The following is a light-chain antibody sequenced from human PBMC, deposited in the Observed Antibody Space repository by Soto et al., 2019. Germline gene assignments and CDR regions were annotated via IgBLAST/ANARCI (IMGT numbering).Light chain of an antibody. Sequence: QSVLTQPPSASGTPGQRVTISCSGISSNIGSNPVNWFQQLPGSAPKLLIYSHNQRPSGVPDRFSGSKSGTSASLAISGLQSEDEAAYYCGAWDDRLNGYVFGTGTKVTV. V-gene: IGLV1-44*01. J-gene: IGLJ1*01. CDR2: SHN. CDR3: GAWDDRLNGYV. CDR1: SSNIGSNP.